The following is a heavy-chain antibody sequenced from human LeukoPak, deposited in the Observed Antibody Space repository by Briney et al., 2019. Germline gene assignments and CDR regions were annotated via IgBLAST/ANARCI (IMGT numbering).Heavy chain of an antibody. CDR3: ARGSSLRYFDWIDY. CDR1: GGSISSYY. CDR2: IYYSGST. D-gene: IGHD3-9*01. Sequence: SDTLSLTCTVSGGSISSYYWSWIRQPPGKGLEWIGYIYYSGSTNYNPSLKSRVTISVDTSKNQFSLKLSSVTAADTAVYYCARGSSLRYFDWIDYWGQGTLVTVSS. V-gene: IGHV4-59*08. J-gene: IGHJ4*02.